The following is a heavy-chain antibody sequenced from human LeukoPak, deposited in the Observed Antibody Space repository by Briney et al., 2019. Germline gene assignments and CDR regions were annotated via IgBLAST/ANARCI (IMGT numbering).Heavy chain of an antibody. CDR1: GYSFTDYY. D-gene: IGHD1-26*01. CDR3: ARGRPESGG. CDR2: LNPNSGGT. J-gene: IGHJ4*02. Sequence: ASVKVSCKSPGYSFTDYYIHWVRQAPGQGLEWMGWLNPNSGGTNYAQKFQGRITMTRDTSITTVYMELSSLRSDDTAMYYCARGRPESGGWGQGTLVTVSS. V-gene: IGHV1-2*02.